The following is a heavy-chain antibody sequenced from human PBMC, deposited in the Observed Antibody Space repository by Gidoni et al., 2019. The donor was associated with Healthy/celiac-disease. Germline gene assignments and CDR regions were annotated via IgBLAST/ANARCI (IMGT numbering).Heavy chain of an antibody. J-gene: IGHJ4*02. V-gene: IGHV3-66*01. D-gene: IGHD6-13*01. CDR1: GFTVSSNY. CDR3: ARAVAYSSSWYPTEGYYFDY. Sequence: EVQLVESGGGLVQPGGSLRLSCAASGFTVSSNYMSWVRQAPGKGLEWVSVIYSGGSTYYADSVKGRFTISRDNSKNTLYLQMNSLRAEDTAVYYCARAVAYSSSWYPTEGYYFDYWGQGTLVTVSS. CDR2: IYSGGST.